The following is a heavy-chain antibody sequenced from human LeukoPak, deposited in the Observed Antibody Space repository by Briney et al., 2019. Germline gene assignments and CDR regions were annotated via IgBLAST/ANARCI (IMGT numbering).Heavy chain of an antibody. Sequence: ASVKVSCKASGYRFTGYYMHWVRQAPGQGLEWMGRINPNSGGTDYAQKFQGRVRMTRDTSITTGYMELSSLRSEDTAVYYCARLSMAVSGPGHDCWGQGTLVTVSS. J-gene: IGHJ4*02. D-gene: IGHD6-19*01. V-gene: IGHV1-2*06. CDR3: ARLSMAVSGPGHDC. CDR2: INPNSGGT. CDR1: GYRFTGYY.